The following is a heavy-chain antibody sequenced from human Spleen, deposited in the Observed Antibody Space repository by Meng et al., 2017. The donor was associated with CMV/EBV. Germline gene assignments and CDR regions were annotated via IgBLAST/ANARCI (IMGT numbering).Heavy chain of an antibody. CDR2: IYYSGST. V-gene: IGHV4-61*01. Sequence: SETLSLTCTVSGGSVSSGSYYWSWIRQPPGKGLEWIGYIYYSGSTNYNPSLKRRVTISVDTSKNQFSLKLTSVTAADTAVYYCARERIKHFLSDTGDWFDPWGQGTLVTVSS. J-gene: IGHJ5*02. D-gene: IGHD3-3*02. CDR3: ARERIKHFLSDTGDWFDP. CDR1: GGSVSSGSYY.